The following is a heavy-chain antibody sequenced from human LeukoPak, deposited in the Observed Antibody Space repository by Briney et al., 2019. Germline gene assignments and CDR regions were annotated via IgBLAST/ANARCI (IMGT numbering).Heavy chain of an antibody. V-gene: IGHV4-39*01. Sequence: KTSETLSLTCTVSGDSISSDNSYWGWIRQPPGKGLEWIGSMFYTGSTYYNPSLKSRVTISVDTSKNQFSLKLSSVTAADTAVYYCASLDSSGAYGYYFDYWGQGTLVTVSS. CDR2: MFYTGST. CDR3: ASLDSSGAYGYYFDY. J-gene: IGHJ4*02. CDR1: GDSISSDNSY. D-gene: IGHD3-22*01.